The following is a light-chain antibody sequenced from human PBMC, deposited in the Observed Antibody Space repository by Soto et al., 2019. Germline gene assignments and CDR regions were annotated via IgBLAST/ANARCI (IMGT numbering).Light chain of an antibody. CDR1: SSNIGAGYD. CDR3: QSYDSSLSGSYV. J-gene: IGLJ1*01. Sequence: QPVLTQPPSVSGAPGQRVTISCTGSSSNIGAGYDVHWYQRLPGTAPKVLIYNNNNRPSGVPDRFSGSKSGTSASLAITGLQAEDEADYYCQSYDSSLSGSYVFGTGTKVTVL. V-gene: IGLV1-40*01. CDR2: NNN.